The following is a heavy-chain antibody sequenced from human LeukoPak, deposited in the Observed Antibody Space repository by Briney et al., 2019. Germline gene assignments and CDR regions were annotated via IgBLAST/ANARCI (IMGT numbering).Heavy chain of an antibody. D-gene: IGHD5-18*01. Sequence: PGGSLRLSCAASGFPFSGYSLTWVRQAPGKGLEWLAFIWYDEITKDYADSVKGRFTISRDNSKNTLYLQMNSLRAEDTAVYYCAREELDTAMVKPLDYWGQGTLVTVSS. CDR2: IWYDEITK. CDR3: AREELDTAMVKPLDY. V-gene: IGHV3-33*08. CDR1: GFPFSGYS. J-gene: IGHJ4*02.